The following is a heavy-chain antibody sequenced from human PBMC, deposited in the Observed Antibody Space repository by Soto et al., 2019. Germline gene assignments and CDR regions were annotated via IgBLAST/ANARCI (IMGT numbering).Heavy chain of an antibody. CDR2: ISSSSSTI. Sequence: EVQLVESGGGLVQPGGSLRLSCAASGFTFSSYSMKWVRQAPGKGLEWVSYISSSSSTIYYADSVKGRFTISRDNAKNSLYLQMNSLRAEDTAVYYCAREEVGGGYCSGGSCYPDAFDIWGQGTMVTVSS. V-gene: IGHV3-48*01. CDR1: GFTFSSYS. CDR3: AREEVGGGYCSGGSCYPDAFDI. D-gene: IGHD2-15*01. J-gene: IGHJ3*02.